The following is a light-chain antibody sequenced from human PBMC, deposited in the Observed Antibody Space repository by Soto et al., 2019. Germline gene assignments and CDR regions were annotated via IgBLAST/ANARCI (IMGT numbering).Light chain of an antibody. J-gene: IGKJ5*01. CDR3: QQSGSGPPT. Sequence: DIVLTQSPATLSLSPGESATLSCTTNQTIDTYFAWYQQKRGLPPRLLIYDASNRAIGIPARFSGRGSGTYCSLTISSLEPDDFAVYYCQQSGSGPPTFGRGTRLEI. V-gene: IGKV3-11*01. CDR2: DAS. CDR1: QTIDTY.